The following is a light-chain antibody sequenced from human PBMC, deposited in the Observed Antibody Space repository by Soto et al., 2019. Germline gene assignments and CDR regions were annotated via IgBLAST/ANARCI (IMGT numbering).Light chain of an antibody. J-gene: IGKJ3*01. V-gene: IGKV3-15*01. CDR1: QSVDSN. CDR3: QQYGSSPGT. CDR2: GAS. Sequence: EIVMTQSPATLSVSPGDGATLSCRASQSVDSNLAWYQQIPGQAPRLLIYGASTRATGIPARFSGSGSGTDFTLTISRLEPEDFAVYYCQQYGSSPGTFGPGTKVDIK.